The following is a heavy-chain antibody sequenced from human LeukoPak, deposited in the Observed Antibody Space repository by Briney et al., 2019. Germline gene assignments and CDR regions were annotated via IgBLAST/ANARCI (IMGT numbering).Heavy chain of an antibody. Sequence: GSSVKVSCKASGGTFSSYAISWVRQAPGQGLEWMGGIIPIFGTANYAQKFQGRVTITTDESTSTAYMELSSLRSEDTAVYYCAREGYDILTGFCLYYFDYWGQGTLVTVSS. D-gene: IGHD3-9*01. J-gene: IGHJ4*02. V-gene: IGHV1-69*05. CDR1: GGTFSSYA. CDR3: AREGYDILTGFCLYYFDY. CDR2: IIPIFGTA.